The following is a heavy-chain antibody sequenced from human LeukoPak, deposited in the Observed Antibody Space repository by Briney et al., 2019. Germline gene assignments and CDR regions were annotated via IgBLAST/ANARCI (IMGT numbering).Heavy chain of an antibody. CDR1: GFTFSNAC. D-gene: IGHD3-22*01. Sequence: PGRSLRLSCAASGFTFSNACMSWVRQAPGKALEWVGRIKSKTDGGTTDYAAPVKGRFTISRDDSKNTLYLQMNSLKTEDTAVYYCTTGEYDSSGYYYFDYWGQGTLVTVSS. CDR3: TTGEYDSSGYYYFDY. J-gene: IGHJ4*02. CDR2: IKSKTDGGTT. V-gene: IGHV3-15*01.